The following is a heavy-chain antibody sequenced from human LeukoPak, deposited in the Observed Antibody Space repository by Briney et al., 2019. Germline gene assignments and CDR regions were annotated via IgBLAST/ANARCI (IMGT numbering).Heavy chain of an antibody. D-gene: IGHD3-9*01. V-gene: IGHV4-59*08. CDR2: IYYGGST. J-gene: IGHJ4*02. Sequence: SETLSLTCTVSGGSISSYYWSWIRQPPGKGLEWIGYIYYGGSTNYNPSLKSRVTISVDTSKNQFSLKLSSVTAADTAVYYCARHEDDILTGYPFDYWGQGTLVTVSS. CDR3: ARHEDDILTGYPFDY. CDR1: GGSISSYY.